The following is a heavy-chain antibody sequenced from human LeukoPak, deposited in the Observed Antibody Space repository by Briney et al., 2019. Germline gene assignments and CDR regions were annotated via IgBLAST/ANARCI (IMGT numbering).Heavy chain of an antibody. Sequence: SETLSLTCAVYGGSSSGYYWSWIRQPPGKGLEWIGEINHSGSTNYNPSLKSRVTISVDTSKNQFSLKLSSVTAADTAVYYCARVNQLPRAFDYWGQGTLVTVSS. CDR2: INHSGST. CDR1: GGSSSGYY. V-gene: IGHV4-34*01. J-gene: IGHJ4*02. D-gene: IGHD2-2*01. CDR3: ARVNQLPRAFDY.